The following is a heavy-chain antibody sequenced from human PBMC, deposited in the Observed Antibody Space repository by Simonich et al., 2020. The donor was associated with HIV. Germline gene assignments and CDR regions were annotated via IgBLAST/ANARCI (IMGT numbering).Heavy chain of an antibody. Sequence: QVQLQQWGAGLLKPSETLSLTCAVYGGSFSGYYWSWIRQPPGKGLEWIGEINHSGSTNYNPSLKSRVTISLDTAKNRFSLNLSSVTAADTAVYYCARGPTYYYDSSGSGHFDLWGRGTLVTVSS. J-gene: IGHJ2*01. V-gene: IGHV4-34*01. CDR1: GGSFSGYY. CDR2: INHSGST. CDR3: ARGPTYYYDSSGSGHFDL. D-gene: IGHD3-22*01.